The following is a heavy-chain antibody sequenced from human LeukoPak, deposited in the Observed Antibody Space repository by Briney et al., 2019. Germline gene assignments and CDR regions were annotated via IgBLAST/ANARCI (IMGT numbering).Heavy chain of an antibody. V-gene: IGHV1-2*02. Sequence: ASVKVSCKASGYTFTGYYTHWVRQAPGQGLEWMGWINPNSGGTNYAQKFQGRVTMTRDTSISTAYMELSRLRSDDTAVYYCARESSRLGGNWFDPWGQGTLVTVSS. CDR3: ARESSRLGGNWFDP. CDR1: GYTFTGYY. J-gene: IGHJ5*02. CDR2: INPNSGGT. D-gene: IGHD6-25*01.